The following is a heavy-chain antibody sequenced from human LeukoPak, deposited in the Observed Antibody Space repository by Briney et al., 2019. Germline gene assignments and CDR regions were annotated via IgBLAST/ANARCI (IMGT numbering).Heavy chain of an antibody. CDR1: GYSFTSYW. CDR2: IYPGDSDT. D-gene: IGHD1-26*01. V-gene: IGHV5-51*01. J-gene: IGHJ3*02. CDR3: ARTPLGARGAFDI. Sequence: GESLQISSKGSGYSFTSYWIGWVRQMPGKGLEWMGIIYPGDSDTRYSPSFQGQVTISADKSISTAYLQWSSLKASDTAMYYCARTPLGARGAFDIWGQGTMVTVSS.